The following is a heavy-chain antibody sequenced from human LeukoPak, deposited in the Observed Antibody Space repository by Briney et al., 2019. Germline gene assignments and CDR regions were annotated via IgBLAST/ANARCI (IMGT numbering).Heavy chain of an antibody. CDR1: GFTFSSYA. CDR3: AVSGYYYYYYYGMDV. J-gene: IGHJ6*02. CDR2: ISYDGSNK. D-gene: IGHD3-22*01. V-gene: IGHV3-30-3*01. Sequence: PGGSLRLSCAASGFTFSSYAMHWVRQAPGKGLEWVAVISYDGSNKYYADPVKGRFTISRDNSKNTLYLQMNSLRAEDTAVYYCAVSGYYYYYYYGMDVWGQGTTVTVSS.